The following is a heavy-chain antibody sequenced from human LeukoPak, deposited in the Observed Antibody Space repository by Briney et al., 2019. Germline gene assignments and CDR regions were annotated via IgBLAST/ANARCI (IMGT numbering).Heavy chain of an antibody. CDR3: ARTDYYYYYMDV. Sequence: SETLSLTCAVYGGSFSGYYWSWIRQPPGKGLEWIGEINHSGSTNYNPSLKSRVTISVDTSKNQFSLKLSSVTAADTAVYYCARTDYYYYYMDVWGKGTTVTVSS. CDR2: INHSGST. J-gene: IGHJ6*03. V-gene: IGHV4-34*01. CDR1: GGSFSGYY.